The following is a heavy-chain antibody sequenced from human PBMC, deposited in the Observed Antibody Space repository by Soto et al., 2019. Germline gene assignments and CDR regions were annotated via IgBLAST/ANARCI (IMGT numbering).Heavy chain of an antibody. CDR3: VRHLGDYGDNSGDY. CDR1: GYTIINYW. J-gene: IGHJ4*02. V-gene: IGHV5-51*01. CDR2: IFPGDSDT. Sequence: EVQLVQSGAEVKKPGESLKISCQGSGYTIINYWIGWVRQVPGKGLQWMGVIFPGDSDTRYSPSFEGHVTISADKSINTAYLQWSSLRASDTAMYYCVRHLGDYGDNSGDYWGQGTLVTVSS. D-gene: IGHD4-17*01.